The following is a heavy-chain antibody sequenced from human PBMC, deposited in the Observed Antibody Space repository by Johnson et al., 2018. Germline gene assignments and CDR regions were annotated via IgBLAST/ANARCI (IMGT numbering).Heavy chain of an antibody. D-gene: IGHD3-10*01. CDR2: IYYSGST. CDR3: ARDLGKVRGGDHDSFDI. J-gene: IGHJ3*02. CDR1: GGSISSYY. Sequence: QVQLQESGPGLVKPSETXSLTCTVSGGSISSYYWSWIRQPPGKGLEWIGYIYYSGSTNYNPSLKSRVTIPVDTSKNQFSLKLSSVTAADPAVYYCARDLGKVRGGDHDSFDIWGQGTMVTVSS. V-gene: IGHV4-59*01.